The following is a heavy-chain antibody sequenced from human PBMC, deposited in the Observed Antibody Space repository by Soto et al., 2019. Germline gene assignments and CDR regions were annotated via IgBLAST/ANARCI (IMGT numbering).Heavy chain of an antibody. CDR1: GFTFSIYA. CDR3: AKDQSNSNPLYYFDF. CDR2: MSRTGDNT. Sequence: PGGSLRLSCAASGFTFSIYAMTWVRQSPGKALGWVSSMSRTGDNTYYADSVKGRFTISRDNSKNTLYLQMNSLRAEDTAIYYCAKDQSNSNPLYYFDFWGPGTLVTVSS. V-gene: IGHV3-23*01. J-gene: IGHJ4*02. D-gene: IGHD3-22*01.